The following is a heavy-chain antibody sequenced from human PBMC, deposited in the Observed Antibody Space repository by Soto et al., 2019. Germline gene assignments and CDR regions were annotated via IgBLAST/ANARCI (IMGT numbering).Heavy chain of an antibody. CDR3: TRGFCNSSSCYANWFDP. CDR2: IYIGGST. Sequence: EVQLVESGGGLVRPGGSVRLSCAASGFAVGSNYMSWVRQAPGKGLEWVSLIYIGGSTHYADSVKGRFTISRDNSKNTLYLQMTSLRAEDTAVYHCTRGFCNSSSCYANWFDPWGQGTLVTVSS. CDR1: GFAVGSNY. D-gene: IGHD2-2*01. J-gene: IGHJ5*02. V-gene: IGHV3-66*01.